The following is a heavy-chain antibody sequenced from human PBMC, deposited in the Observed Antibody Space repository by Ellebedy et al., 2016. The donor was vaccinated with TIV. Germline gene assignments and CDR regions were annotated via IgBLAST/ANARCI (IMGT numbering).Heavy chain of an antibody. D-gene: IGHD1-14*01. CDR1: GFTFRRYA. V-gene: IGHV3-23*01. Sequence: GESLKIFCAAPGFTFRRYAISCVRQAPGTGLEWVSCFTVTGGTTYYAESVKCRFTISRDNSKNTLYLQMTSLGAEDTAIYYCARGRSGTYIHHAFDCWGQGTLFTVSS. CDR2: FTVTGGTT. CDR3: ARGRSGTYIHHAFDC. J-gene: IGHJ4*02.